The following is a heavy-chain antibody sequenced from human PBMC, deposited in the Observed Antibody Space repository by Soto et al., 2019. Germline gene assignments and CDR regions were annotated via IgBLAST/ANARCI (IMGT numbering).Heavy chain of an antibody. CDR3: AKEGGLSGSYYISSSYYFDY. V-gene: IGHV3-73*01. CDR1: GFTFGASA. D-gene: IGHD1-26*01. J-gene: IGHJ4*02. Sequence: GGSLRLSCAASGFTFGASALQWVRQACGKGLEWLGRIGSRDESYATTYDVSVKGRFTISRDDSKNTLYLQMNSLRAEDTSVYYCAKEGGLSGSYYISSSYYFDYWGQGTLVTVPQ. CDR2: IGSRDESYAT.